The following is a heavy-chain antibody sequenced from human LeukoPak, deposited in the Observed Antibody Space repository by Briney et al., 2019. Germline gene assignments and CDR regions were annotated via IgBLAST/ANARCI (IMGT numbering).Heavy chain of an antibody. V-gene: IGHV4-59*08. Sequence: SETLSLTCTVSGGSISSYYWSWIRQPPGKGLEWIGYIYYSGSTNYNPSLKSRVTISVDTSKNQFPLKLSSVTAADTAVYYCARSPFGFWSGYPSSLDYFDYWGQGTLVTVYS. CDR2: IYYSGST. CDR1: GGSISSYY. D-gene: IGHD3-3*01. CDR3: ARSPFGFWSGYPSSLDYFDY. J-gene: IGHJ4*02.